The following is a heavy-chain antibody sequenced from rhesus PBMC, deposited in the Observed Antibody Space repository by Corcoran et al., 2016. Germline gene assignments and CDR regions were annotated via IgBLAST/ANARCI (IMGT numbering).Heavy chain of an antibody. D-gene: IGHD1-1*01. Sequence: QLQLQESGPGLVKPSETLSLTCPVPGGSLRSNYWSGIRQPPGKGLEWIGRISGSGGSTDYNPSLKSRVTISTDTSKNQFSLKLSSVTAADTAVYYCASCRTAGMYNSLDVWGRGVLVTVSS. V-gene: IGHV4-173*01. CDR1: GGSLRSNY. J-gene: IGHJ5-2*02. CDR2: ISGSGGST. CDR3: ASCRTAGMYNSLDV.